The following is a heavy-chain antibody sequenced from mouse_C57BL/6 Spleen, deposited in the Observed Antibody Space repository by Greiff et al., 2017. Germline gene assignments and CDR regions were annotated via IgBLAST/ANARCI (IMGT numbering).Heavy chain of an antibody. V-gene: IGHV3-6*01. CDR1: GYSITSGYY. Sequence: EVKLMESGPGLVKPSQSLSLTCSVTGYSITSGYYWNWIRQLPGNKLEWMGYLSYDGNNKYNPSLKNRITITLDTSKNQFFLKSNSVTTADTATFYCARGSWGGDWYFDVWGTGTTVTVSS. CDR3: ARGSWGGDWYFDV. CDR2: LSYDGNN. D-gene: IGHD4-1*01. J-gene: IGHJ1*03.